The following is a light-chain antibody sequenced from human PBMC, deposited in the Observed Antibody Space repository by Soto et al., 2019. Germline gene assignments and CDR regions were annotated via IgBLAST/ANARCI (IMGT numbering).Light chain of an antibody. CDR2: DVN. CDR3: SSFTTSSTFV. CDR1: SSDVGRYNY. Sequence: SVLAQPASVSGSRVQSITISCPGTSSDVGRYNYVSWFQQHPGKVPKLIVYDVNSWPSGVSDRFSGSKSGNTASLTISGLQPEHEADYYCSSFTTSSTFVFGTGTKVTVL. V-gene: IGLV2-14*03. J-gene: IGLJ1*01.